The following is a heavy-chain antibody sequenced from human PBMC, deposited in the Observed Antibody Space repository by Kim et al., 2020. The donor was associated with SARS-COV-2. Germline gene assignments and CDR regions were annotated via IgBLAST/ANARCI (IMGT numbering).Heavy chain of an antibody. D-gene: IGHD3-10*01. CDR2: ISAYNGNT. CDR1: GYTFTSYG. V-gene: IGHV1-18*04. J-gene: IGHJ6*01. Sequence: ASVKVSCKASGYTFTSYGISWVRQAPGQGLEWMGWISAYNGNTNYAQKLQGRVTMTTDTSTSTAYMELRSLRSDDTAVYYCARDRRFGESTYYYYGMGVSGARNPGTVSP. CDR3: ARDRRFGESTYYYYGMGV.